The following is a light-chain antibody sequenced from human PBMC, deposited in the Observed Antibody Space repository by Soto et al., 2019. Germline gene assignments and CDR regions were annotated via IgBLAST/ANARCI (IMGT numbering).Light chain of an antibody. Sequence: QSARTQPASVSGSPGQSIAISCTGTSSDVGGYDYVSWFQQHPGRAPKLLIYEVINRPSGVSTRFSGSKSGNTASLTISGLQAEDEADFYCSSFTSTKTWVFGGGTKLTVL. CDR2: EVI. V-gene: IGLV2-14*01. CDR1: SSDVGGYDY. CDR3: SSFTSTKTWV. J-gene: IGLJ3*02.